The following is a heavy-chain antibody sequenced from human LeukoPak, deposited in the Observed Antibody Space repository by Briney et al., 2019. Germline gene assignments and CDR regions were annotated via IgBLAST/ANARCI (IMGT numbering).Heavy chain of an antibody. CDR2: IYYTGST. J-gene: IGHJ5*02. D-gene: IGHD6-13*01. CDR1: GGSFSGYY. V-gene: IGHV4-34*09. Sequence: PSETLSLTCAVYGGSFSGYYWSWIRQHPGKGLEWIGAIYYTGSTYYNPSLKSRATISVDTSKNHFSLKLTSVTAADTAVYYCARGTGGAAAADFDPWGQGTLVTVSS. CDR3: ARGTGGAAAADFDP.